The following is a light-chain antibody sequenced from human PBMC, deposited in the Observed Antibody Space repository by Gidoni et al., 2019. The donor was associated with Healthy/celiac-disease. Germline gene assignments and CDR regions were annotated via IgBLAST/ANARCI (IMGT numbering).Light chain of an antibody. CDR1: QDISNY. CDR2: DAS. CDR3: QQYDNLSYT. J-gene: IGKJ2*01. V-gene: IGKV1-33*01. Sequence: DIQMTKSPSSLSASVGDRVTITCQASQDISNYLNWYQQKPGKAPKLLIYDASNLETGVPSRFSESGSGTDFTFTISSLQPEDIATYYCQQYDNLSYTFXQXTKLEIK.